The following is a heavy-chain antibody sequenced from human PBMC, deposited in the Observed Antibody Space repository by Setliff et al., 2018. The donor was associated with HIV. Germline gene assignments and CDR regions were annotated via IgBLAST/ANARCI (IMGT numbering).Heavy chain of an antibody. Sequence: GGSLRLSCAASGFTFDDYAMHWGRQSPGKGPEWVAGITWYSATIAYADSVQGRFTISRDNDRHYVYLQMTSLRPEDTALYYCAKDYGDGHNWGAFDIWGQGTIVTVSS. CDR3: AKDYGDGHNWGAFDI. D-gene: IGHD3-16*01. V-gene: IGHV3-9*01. CDR2: ITWYSATI. J-gene: IGHJ3*02. CDR1: GFTFDDYA.